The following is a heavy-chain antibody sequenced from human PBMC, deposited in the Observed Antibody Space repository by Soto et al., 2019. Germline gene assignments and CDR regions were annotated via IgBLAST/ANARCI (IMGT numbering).Heavy chain of an antibody. CDR1: GGSVNSATYS. Sequence: PSETLSLTCTVSGGSVNSATYSWTWIRQPPGKGLEWIGYIFYTGSTFYNPSLQSRVTFSVDGSKNQFSLELTSVTAADTAVYYCAGRHCDHPSCNWFAPWGPGTLVTVSS. J-gene: IGHJ5*02. D-gene: IGHD2-2*01. V-gene: IGHV4-30-2*01. CDR3: AGRHCDHPSCNWFAP. CDR2: IFYTGST.